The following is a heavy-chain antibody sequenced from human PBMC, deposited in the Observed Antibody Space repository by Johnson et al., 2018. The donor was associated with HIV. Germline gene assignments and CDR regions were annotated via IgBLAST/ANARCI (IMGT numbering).Heavy chain of an antibody. J-gene: IGHJ3*02. CDR2: INSDGSST. D-gene: IGHD2/OR15-2a*01. V-gene: IGHV3-74*01. CDR3: AREVYRAFDI. CDR1: QFTFSSYY. Sequence: EVQLVESGGGLAKPAWSPRLSCAASQFTFSSYYMNCVRQAPGNGLVWVSRINSDGSSTSYADSVKGRFTISRDNAKNTLYLQMNSLRAEDTAVYYCAREVYRAFDIWGQGTMVTVSS.